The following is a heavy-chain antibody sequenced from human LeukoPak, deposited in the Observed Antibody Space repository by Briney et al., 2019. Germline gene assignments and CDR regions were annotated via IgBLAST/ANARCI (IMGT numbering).Heavy chain of an antibody. CDR2: ISGSGGST. V-gene: IGHV3-23*01. CDR1: GFTFSTYA. CDR3: APGPCSSSTCYAAEGY. J-gene: IGHJ4*02. D-gene: IGHD2-2*01. Sequence: GGSPRLSCAASGFTFSTYAMRWVRQAPAKGLEWVSAISGSGGSTYYADSVKGRFTISRDNSKKTLYLQMNSLRAEDTAVYYCAPGPCSSSTCYAAEGYWGQGTLVTVSS.